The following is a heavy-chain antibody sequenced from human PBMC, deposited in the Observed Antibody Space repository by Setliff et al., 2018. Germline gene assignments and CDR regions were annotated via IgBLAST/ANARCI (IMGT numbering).Heavy chain of an antibody. V-gene: IGHV1-69*13. Sequence: GASVKVSCKASGGTFRTDGFNWVRQAPGQGLEWMGRVIPVFGTAKYAQKFQGRVTITADESTSTAYMELSSLRSEDTAVFYCARDTRDRFDRSGHYLSLDPWGQGTLVTVSS. CDR1: GGTFRTDG. CDR3: ARDTRDRFDRSGHYLSLDP. CDR2: VIPVFGTA. D-gene: IGHD3-22*01. J-gene: IGHJ5*02.